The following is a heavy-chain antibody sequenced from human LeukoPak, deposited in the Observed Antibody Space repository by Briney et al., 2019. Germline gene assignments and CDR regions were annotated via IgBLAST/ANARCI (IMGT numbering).Heavy chain of an antibody. CDR3: ARGYDFWSGYPPPLDY. CDR2: INHIEST. J-gene: IGHJ4*02. V-gene: IGHV4-34*01. CDR1: GGSFSGFH. Sequence: PSETLSLTCALFGGSFSGFHWTWIRQPPGKGREWIGEINHIESTNYNPSLKSRVTISVDTSKNQFSLKLSSVAAADTAVYYCARGYDFWSGYPPPLDYWGQGTLVTVSS. D-gene: IGHD3-3*01.